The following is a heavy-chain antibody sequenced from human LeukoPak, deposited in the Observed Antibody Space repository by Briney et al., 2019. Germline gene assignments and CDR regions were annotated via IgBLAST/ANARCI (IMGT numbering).Heavy chain of an antibody. D-gene: IGHD4-17*01. CDR1: GFTFNSH. J-gene: IGHJ4*02. CDR2: ISYDGSNK. CDR3: ARQSSVTRSGLDS. V-gene: IGHV3-30*04. Sequence: GGSLRLSGADSGFTFNSHMHWVRQAPGERLEWVAAISYDGSNKKYGDSVRGRFTISSNNSKNTLYLQMNSLRPEDTAVYYCARQSSVTRSGLDSWGQGTLVTVSS.